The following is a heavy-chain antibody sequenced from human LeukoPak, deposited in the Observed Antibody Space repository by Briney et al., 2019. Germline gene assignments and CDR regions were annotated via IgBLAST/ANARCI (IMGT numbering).Heavy chain of an antibody. D-gene: IGHD5-18*01. V-gene: IGHV3-33*01. J-gene: IGHJ4*02. CDR1: GFTFSSYG. Sequence: GRSLRLSCAASGFTFSSYGMHWVRQAPGKGLEWVAVIWYDGSNKYYADSVKGRFTISRDNSKNTLYLQMNSLRAEDTAVYYCARDRGGYSYVMGYFDYWGQGTLVTVSS. CDR2: IWYDGSNK. CDR3: ARDRGGYSYVMGYFDY.